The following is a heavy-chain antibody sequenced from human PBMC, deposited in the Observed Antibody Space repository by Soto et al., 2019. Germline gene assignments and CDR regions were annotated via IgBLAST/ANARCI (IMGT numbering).Heavy chain of an antibody. V-gene: IGHV1-18*01. CDR3: ARDFDSSGYYYRGNDY. J-gene: IGHJ4*02. CDR2: ISAYNGYT. Sequence: EASVKVSCKASGYSFTSYGISWVRQAPGQGLEWMGWISAYNGYTNYAQKLQGRVTMTTDTSTSTAYMELGSLRSDDTAVYYCARDFDSSGYYYRGNDYWGQGTQVTVSS. CDR1: GYSFTSYG. D-gene: IGHD3-22*01.